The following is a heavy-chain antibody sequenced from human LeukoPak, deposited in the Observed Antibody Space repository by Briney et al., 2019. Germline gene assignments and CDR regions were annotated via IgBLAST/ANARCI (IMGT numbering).Heavy chain of an antibody. CDR3: ARGRRIAVMGY. J-gene: IGHJ4*02. Sequence: SETLSLTCAVYGGSFSGYYWSWIRQPPGKGLEWIGGINHSGSTNYNPSLKSRVTISVDTSKNQFSLKLSSVTAADTAVYYCARGRRIAVMGYWGQGTLVTVSS. V-gene: IGHV4-34*01. CDR1: GGSFSGYY. CDR2: INHSGST. D-gene: IGHD6-19*01.